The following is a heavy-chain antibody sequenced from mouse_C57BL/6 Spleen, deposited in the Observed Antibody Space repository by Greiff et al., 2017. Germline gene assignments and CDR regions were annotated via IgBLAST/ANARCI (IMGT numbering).Heavy chain of an antibody. Sequence: VQLQQPGAELVKPGASVKMSCKASGYTFTSYWITWVKQRPGQGLEWIGDIYPGSGSTNYNEKFKSKATLTVDTSSSTAYMQLSSLTSEDSAVYYCARGEDDYAWFAYWGQGTLVTVSA. J-gene: IGHJ3*01. CDR3: ARGEDDYAWFAY. D-gene: IGHD2-4*01. V-gene: IGHV1-55*01. CDR1: GYTFTSYW. CDR2: IYPGSGST.